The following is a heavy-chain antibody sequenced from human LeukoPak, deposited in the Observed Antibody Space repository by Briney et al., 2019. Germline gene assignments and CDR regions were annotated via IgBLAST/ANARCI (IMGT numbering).Heavy chain of an antibody. CDR3: ARMPYYYDSSGYPRLWYFDY. J-gene: IGHJ4*02. Sequence: PSETLSLTCTDSGGSISSSSYYWGWIRQPRGKGLEWIGSIYYSGSTYYNPSLKSRVTISVDTSKNQFSLKLSSVTAADTAVYYCARMPYYYDSSGYPRLWYFDYWGQGTLVTVSS. CDR1: GGSISSSSYY. CDR2: IYYSGST. V-gene: IGHV4-39*07. D-gene: IGHD3-22*01.